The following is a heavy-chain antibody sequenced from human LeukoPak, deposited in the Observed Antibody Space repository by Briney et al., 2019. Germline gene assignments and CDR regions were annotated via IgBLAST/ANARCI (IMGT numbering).Heavy chain of an antibody. CDR3: AREYSSSSYVDAFDI. V-gene: IGHV1-69*13. J-gene: IGHJ3*02. Sequence: SVNVSCKASGGTFSSHAISWVRQASGQGLERMGGIIPIFGTANYAQKFQGRVTITADESTSTAYMELSSLRSEDTAVYYCAREYSSSSYVDAFDIWGQGTMVTVSS. D-gene: IGHD6-6*01. CDR2: IIPIFGTA. CDR1: GGTFSSHA.